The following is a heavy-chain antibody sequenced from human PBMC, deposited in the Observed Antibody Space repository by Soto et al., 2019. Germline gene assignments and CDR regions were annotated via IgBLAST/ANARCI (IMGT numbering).Heavy chain of an antibody. CDR2: ISGSGGST. V-gene: IGHV3-23*01. CDR3: AKALVRDDWFDP. D-gene: IGHD6-13*01. CDR1: GFTFSSYA. Sequence: EVQLLESGGCLVQPGGSLRLSCAASGFTFSSYAMSWVRQAPGKGLEWVSAISGSGGSTYYADSVKGRFTISRDNSENTLYLQMNSLRAEDTAVYYCAKALVRDDWFDPWGQGTLVTVSS. J-gene: IGHJ5*02.